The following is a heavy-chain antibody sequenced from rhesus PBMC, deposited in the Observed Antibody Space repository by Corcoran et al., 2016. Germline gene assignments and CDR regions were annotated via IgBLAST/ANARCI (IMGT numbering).Heavy chain of an antibody. J-gene: IGHJ5-1*01. CDR2: VGDRSV. V-gene: IGHV3-11*01. CDR1: GFTVSTYW. Sequence: EVQLAASGGGLVQPGGSLRLSCAASGFTVSTYWLIWVRPARGKGREWLSDVGDRSVDYGDSVKGRFTRARDNAKNSLYLQMNNRRAEDTAVYYCTRTPWSPITRDVQGRFDVWGPGVLVTVS. CDR3: TRTPWSPITRDVQGRFDV. D-gene: IGHD3-28*01.